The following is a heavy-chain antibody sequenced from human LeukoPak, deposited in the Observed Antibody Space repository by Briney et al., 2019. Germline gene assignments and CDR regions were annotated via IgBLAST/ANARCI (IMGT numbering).Heavy chain of an antibody. D-gene: IGHD3-22*01. Sequence: GGSLRLSCAASGFTFSTYSMNWVRQAPGKGLEWVSYISSSSSSSSTIFYADSVKGRFTISRDNAKNSLYLRMNSLRDEDTAVYYCAKDHYDSSGYYYWGQGTLVTVSS. V-gene: IGHV3-48*02. CDR1: GFTFSTYS. CDR2: ISSSSSSSSTI. CDR3: AKDHYDSSGYYY. J-gene: IGHJ4*02.